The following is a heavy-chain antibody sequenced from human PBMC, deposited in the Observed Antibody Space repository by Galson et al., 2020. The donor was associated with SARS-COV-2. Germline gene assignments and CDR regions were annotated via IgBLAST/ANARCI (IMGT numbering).Heavy chain of an antibody. CDR3: AREGAAAGALFDY. D-gene: IGHD6-13*01. CDR1: GYSISSGYY. V-gene: IGHV4-38-2*02. J-gene: IGHJ4*02. CDR2: IYHSGST. Sequence: SETLSLTCTVSGYSISSGYYWGWIRQPPGKGLEWIGSIYHSGSTYYNPSLKSRVTISVDTSKNQFSLKLSSVTAADTAVYYCAREGAAAGALFDYWGQGTLVTVSS.